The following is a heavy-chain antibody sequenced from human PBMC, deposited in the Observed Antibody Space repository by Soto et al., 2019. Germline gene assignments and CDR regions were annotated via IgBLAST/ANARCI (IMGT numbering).Heavy chain of an antibody. CDR2: IWYDGSNK. Sequence: QVQLVESGGGVVQPGRSLRLSCAASGFTFSGYGMHWVRQAPGKGLEWVALIWYDGSNKNYADSVTDRFTISRDNSKNTLYLQRNSLTAGDTAVYYCARDPVYHSGYEALDHWGQGTLVTVSS. D-gene: IGHD5-12*01. CDR1: GFTFSGYG. V-gene: IGHV3-33*01. CDR3: ARDPVYHSGYEALDH. J-gene: IGHJ4*02.